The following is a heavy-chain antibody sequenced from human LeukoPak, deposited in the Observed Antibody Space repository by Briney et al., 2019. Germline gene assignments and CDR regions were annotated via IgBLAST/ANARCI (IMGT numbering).Heavy chain of an antibody. CDR3: ARDASIGLDV. D-gene: IGHD3-9*01. CDR2: ISDSGNT. CDR1: GFRFGGST. Sequence: GGSLRLSCAASGFRFGGSTISWVRQAPGKELQWVSSISDSGNTYYAESLKGRITVSRDNAKNSLFLQMNSLRADDTAVYYCARDASIGLDVWGHGTTVTVSS. J-gene: IGHJ6*02. V-gene: IGHV3-21*01.